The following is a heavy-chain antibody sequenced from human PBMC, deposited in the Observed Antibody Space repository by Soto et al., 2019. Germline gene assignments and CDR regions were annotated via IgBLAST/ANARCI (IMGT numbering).Heavy chain of an antibody. CDR1: GFTFYTYW. V-gene: IGHV3-7*01. CDR2: IKSDGSEK. D-gene: IGHD2-2*01. Sequence: GGSLRLSFGASGFTFYTYWMNWVRQAPGMGLEWVANIKSDGSEKYYVDSVKGRFTISRDNAKNSLYLQMNSLRAEDTAVYYCARDHVVPAFYYHYGMDVWGQGTTVTVSS. CDR3: ARDHVVPAFYYHYGMDV. J-gene: IGHJ6*02.